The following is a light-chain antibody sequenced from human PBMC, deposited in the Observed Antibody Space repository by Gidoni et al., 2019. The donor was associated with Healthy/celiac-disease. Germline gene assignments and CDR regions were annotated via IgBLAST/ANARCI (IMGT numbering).Light chain of an antibody. Sequence: DIVMTQSPDSLAVSLGGRATINCKSSQSVLYSSNNKNYLAWYQQKPGQPPKLLIYWASTRESGVPDRLSGSGSGTDFTLTISSLQAEDVAVYYCQQYYSTPETFGQGTKVEIK. V-gene: IGKV4-1*01. CDR1: QSVLYSSNNKNY. J-gene: IGKJ1*01. CDR2: WAS. CDR3: QQYYSTPET.